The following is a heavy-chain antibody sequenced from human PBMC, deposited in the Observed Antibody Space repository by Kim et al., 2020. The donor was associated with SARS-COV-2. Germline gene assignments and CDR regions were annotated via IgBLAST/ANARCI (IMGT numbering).Heavy chain of an antibody. D-gene: IGHD3-10*01. Sequence: GTTDYAAPVKGRFTISRDDSKNTLYLQMNSLKTEDTAVYYCTTGLGSFDYWGQGTLVTVSS. CDR2: GTT. V-gene: IGHV3-15*01. CDR3: TTGLGSFDY. J-gene: IGHJ4*02.